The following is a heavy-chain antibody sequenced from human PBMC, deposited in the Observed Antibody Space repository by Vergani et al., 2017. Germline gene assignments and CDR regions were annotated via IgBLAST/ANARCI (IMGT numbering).Heavy chain of an antibody. V-gene: IGHV1-69*17. Sequence: QVQLVQSGAEVKKPGSSVKVSCKASGGTFSSYAISWVRQAPGQGLEWMGGIIPIFGIANYAQKFQGRVTITANKSTSTAYMGLSSLRSEDTAVYYCARVPELEVGAAPYYFDYWGQGTLVTVSS. CDR2: IIPIFGIA. CDR3: ARVPELEVGAAPYYFDY. CDR1: GGTFSSYA. J-gene: IGHJ4*02. D-gene: IGHD6-6*01.